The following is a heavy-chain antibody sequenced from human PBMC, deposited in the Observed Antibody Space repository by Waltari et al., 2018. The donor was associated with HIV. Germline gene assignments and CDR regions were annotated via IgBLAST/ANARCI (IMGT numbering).Heavy chain of an antibody. CDR1: QSIFNAYV. J-gene: IGHJ4*02. Sequence: QEELVQSGAEVKKPGASVRVSCKTSQSIFNAYVIHWVRQAPGQALEWLGWTSPRSDGRRDGTRYSPYFEDRVTITRDPSINVVYMDFSSLTPKDTAVYYCARGPLGGWFTTWGQGTLVTVS. D-gene: IGHD6-19*01. CDR2: TSPRSDGRRDGT. V-gene: IGHV1-8*01. CDR3: ARGPLGGWFTT.